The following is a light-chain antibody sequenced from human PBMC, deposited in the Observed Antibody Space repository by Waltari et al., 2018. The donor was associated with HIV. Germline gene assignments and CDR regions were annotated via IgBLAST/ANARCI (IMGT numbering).Light chain of an antibody. CDR3: QVWDSATDHVL. Sequence: SSRLTQPPSVSVAPGETATITCGAINIERKSVHWYQQKAGQAPVVVMSYVTDRPAGIAERFSGFNSGHSATLIISRVGAGDEADYYCQVWDSATDHVLFGGGTRLTVL. V-gene: IGLV3-21*04. CDR1: NIERKS. CDR2: YVT. J-gene: IGLJ2*01.